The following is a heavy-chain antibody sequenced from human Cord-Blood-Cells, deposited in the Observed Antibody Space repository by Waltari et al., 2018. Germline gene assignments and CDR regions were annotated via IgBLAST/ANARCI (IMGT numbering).Heavy chain of an antibody. CDR1: GFTFSSHW. D-gene: IGHD3-3*01. Sequence: EVQLVESGGGLVQPGGSLRLSCAASGFTFSSHWMSWVRQAPGKGLEWVANIKQDGSEKYYVDSVKGRFTISRDNAKNSLYLQMNSLRAEDTAVYYWARAANYDLGDYWGQGTLVTVSS. J-gene: IGHJ4*02. CDR3: ARAANYDLGDY. V-gene: IGHV3-7*01. CDR2: IKQDGSEK.